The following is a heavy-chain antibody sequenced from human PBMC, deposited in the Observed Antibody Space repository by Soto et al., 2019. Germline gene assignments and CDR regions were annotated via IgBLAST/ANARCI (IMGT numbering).Heavy chain of an antibody. Sequence: ASVKLSFRASVYSFTDYHIHWVRQAPGQGLEWLGIINPKGGGTRYAQKFQGRVTMTRETSTSKVYMELSSLRSEDKAVYYCATRDPGHYWGQGTLVTVSS. J-gene: IGHJ4*02. CDR2: INPKGGGT. V-gene: IGHV1-46*01. CDR3: ATRDPGHY. CDR1: VYSFTDYH.